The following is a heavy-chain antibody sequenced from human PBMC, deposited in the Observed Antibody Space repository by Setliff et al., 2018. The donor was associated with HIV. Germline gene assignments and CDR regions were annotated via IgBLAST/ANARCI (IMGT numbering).Heavy chain of an antibody. CDR3: ARDYLHVFDI. V-gene: IGHV1-2*02. CDR1: GYTFTDYY. CDR2: INPASGGT. Sequence: WASVKVSCKASGYTFTDYYIHWVRQAPGQGLEWMGWINPASGGTNYAQNFQGRVTVTRDTSINTAYVELNSLKSDDTAVYYCARDYLHVFDIWGQGTMVTVSS. J-gene: IGHJ3*02.